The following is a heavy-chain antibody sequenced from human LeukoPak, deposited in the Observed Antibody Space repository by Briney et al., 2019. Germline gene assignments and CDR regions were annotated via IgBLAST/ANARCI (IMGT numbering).Heavy chain of an antibody. CDR2: IYYSGST. Sequence: KPSETLSLTCSVSSGSISSYYWSWIRQPPGKGLEWSGYIYYSGSTNYNPSLKSRVTISVDTSKNQISLKLSSVTAADTAVYYCARQDPGIAVSGARYYFDSWGQGALVTVSS. CDR3: ARQDPGIAVSGARYYFDS. D-gene: IGHD6-19*01. CDR1: SGSISSYY. V-gene: IGHV4-59*08. J-gene: IGHJ4*02.